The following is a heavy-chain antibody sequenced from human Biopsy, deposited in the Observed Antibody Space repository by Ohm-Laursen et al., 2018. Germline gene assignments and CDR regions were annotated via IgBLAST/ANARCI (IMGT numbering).Heavy chain of an antibody. Sequence: SETLSLTCSVSGGSTTGYEWSWIRLAPGKGLGWIGYIYYSGGTKYNPSLASRVTFSVDMSKSQFSLKLYSVTAADTAVYYCARVEAGTYDALDIWGQGTLVAVSA. CDR3: ARVEAGTYDALDI. D-gene: IGHD1-26*01. CDR1: GGSTTGYE. V-gene: IGHV4-59*01. CDR2: IYYSGGT. J-gene: IGHJ3*02.